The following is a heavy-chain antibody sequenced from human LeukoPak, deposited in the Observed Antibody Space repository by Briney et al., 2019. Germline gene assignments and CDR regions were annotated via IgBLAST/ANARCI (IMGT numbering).Heavy chain of an antibody. V-gene: IGHV4-4*07. J-gene: IGHJ6*02. Sequence: SETLSLTCTVSGGSISSYYWSWIRQPAGKGLEWIGRIYNSGSANYNPSLKSRVTMSVDTSKNQFSLKLSSVTAADTAVYYCARDFPHGSGRYFYEGMDVWGQGTTVTVSS. D-gene: IGHD2-15*01. CDR1: GGSISSYY. CDR3: ARDFPHGSGRYFYEGMDV. CDR2: IYNSGSA.